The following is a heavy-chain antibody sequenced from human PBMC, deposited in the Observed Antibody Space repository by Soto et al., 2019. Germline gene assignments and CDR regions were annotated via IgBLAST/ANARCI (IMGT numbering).Heavy chain of an antibody. CDR2: ISYDGSNK. Sequence: QVQLVESGGGVVQPGRSLRLSCAASGFTFSSYAMHWVRQAPGKGLEWVAVISYDGSNKYYADSVKGRFTISRDNSKNTLYLQMNSLRAEDTAVHYCARDEGSSWYYYYYGMDVWGQGTTVTVSS. CDR1: GFTFSSYA. CDR3: ARDEGSSWYYYYYGMDV. D-gene: IGHD6-13*01. J-gene: IGHJ6*02. V-gene: IGHV3-30-3*01.